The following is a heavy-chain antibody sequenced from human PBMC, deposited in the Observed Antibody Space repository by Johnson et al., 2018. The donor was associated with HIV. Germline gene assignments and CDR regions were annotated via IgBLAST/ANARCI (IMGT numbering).Heavy chain of an antibody. J-gene: IGHJ3*02. Sequence: QEQLVESGGGLVQPGRSLRLSCTASGFTFGDYAMNWVRQAPGKGLEWVAVISFDGTNEYYADSVKGRFTISRDNSKNTLYLQMNSLRAEDTAVYYCARGSLSGSPDIWGQGTMVTVSS. CDR1: GFTFGDYA. CDR3: ARGSLSGSPDI. D-gene: IGHD1-26*01. CDR2: ISFDGTNE. V-gene: IGHV3-30*04.